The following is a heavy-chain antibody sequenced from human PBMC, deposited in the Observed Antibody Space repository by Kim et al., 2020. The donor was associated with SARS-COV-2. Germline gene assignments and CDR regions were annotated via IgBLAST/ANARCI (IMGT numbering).Heavy chain of an antibody. V-gene: IGHV3-53*01. CDR3: ASGTVGATRDGFNI. CDR1: GFTVSSKY. CDR2: IYSGGTT. D-gene: IGHD1-26*01. Sequence: GGSLRLSCVVSGFTVSSKYMNWVRQAPGKGLEWVSVIYSGGTTYYADSVKGRFTISRDTSKNTLYFQMNSLRVEDTAVYYCASGTVGATRDGFNIWGQGTMVTVSA. J-gene: IGHJ3*02.